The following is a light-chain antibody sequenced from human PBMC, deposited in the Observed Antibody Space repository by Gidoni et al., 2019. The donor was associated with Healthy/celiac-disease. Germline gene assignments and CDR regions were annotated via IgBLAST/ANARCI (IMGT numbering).Light chain of an antibody. V-gene: IGLV2-8*01. CDR1: SSGVGGYNY. CDR2: EVS. CDR3: SSYAGSNNYVV. Sequence: QSALTPPPSASGSPGQSVTISCTGTSSGVGGYNYVAWYQQHPGKAPKLMIYEVSKRPSGVPDRFSGSKSGNTASLTVSGLQAEDEADYYCSSYAGSNNYVVFGGGTKLTVL. J-gene: IGLJ2*01.